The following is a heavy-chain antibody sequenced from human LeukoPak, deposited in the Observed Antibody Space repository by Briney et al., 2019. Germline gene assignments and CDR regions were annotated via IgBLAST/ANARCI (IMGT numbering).Heavy chain of an antibody. J-gene: IGHJ3*02. CDR3: ARDDYGGNVGAFDI. V-gene: IGHV3-9*01. D-gene: IGHD4-23*01. CDR1: GFTFDDYA. CDR2: ISWNSGSI. Sequence: GGSLRLSCAASGFTFDDYAMHWVRQAPGKGLEWVSGISWNSGSIGYADSVKGRFTISRDNAKNSLYLQMNSLRAEDTAVYYCARDDYGGNVGAFDIWGQGTMVTVSS.